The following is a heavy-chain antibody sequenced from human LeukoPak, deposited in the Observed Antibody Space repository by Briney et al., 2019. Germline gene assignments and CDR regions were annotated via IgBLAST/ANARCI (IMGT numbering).Heavy chain of an antibody. J-gene: IGHJ5*02. CDR1: GYSISLRYY. Sequence: PSETLSLTCTVSGYSISLRYYWGWIRQPPGKGLEWIGSISLYHAGSTYYNPSLKSRVTISVDTSKNQFSLNLSSVTAADTAVYYCARDYDPGGFDPWGQGTLVTVSS. CDR3: ARDYDPGGFDP. CDR2: ISLYHAGST. D-gene: IGHD3-16*01. V-gene: IGHV4-38-2*02.